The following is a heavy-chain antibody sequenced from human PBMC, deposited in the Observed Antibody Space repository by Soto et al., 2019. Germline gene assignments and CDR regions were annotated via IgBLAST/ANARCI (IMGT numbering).Heavy chain of an antibody. J-gene: IGHJ4*02. D-gene: IGHD2-15*01. V-gene: IGHV3-23*01. CDR1: GFTFSSYA. CDR2: ISGSGGYT. CDR3: AKWTVVVVAATRGGYFDY. Sequence: EVQLLESGGGLVQPGGSLRLSCAASGFTFSSYAMSWVRQAPGKGLEWVSVISGSGGYTYYADSVKGRFTISRDNSKTTLYLQMNSLRAEDTAVYYCAKWTVVVVAATRGGYFDYWGQGTLVTVSS.